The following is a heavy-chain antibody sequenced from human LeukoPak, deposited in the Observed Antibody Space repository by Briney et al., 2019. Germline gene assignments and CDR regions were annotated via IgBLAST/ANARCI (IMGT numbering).Heavy chain of an antibody. Sequence: GGSLRLSCAASGFTFSSYGMHWVRQAPGKGLEWVAVISYDGSNKYYADSVKGRFTISRDNSKNTLYLQMNSLRAEDTAVYYCAKAIGSYLVSYYFDYWGQGTLVTVSS. CDR1: GFTFSSYG. D-gene: IGHD1-26*01. CDR2: ISYDGSNK. CDR3: AKAIGSYLVSYYFDY. V-gene: IGHV3-30*18. J-gene: IGHJ4*02.